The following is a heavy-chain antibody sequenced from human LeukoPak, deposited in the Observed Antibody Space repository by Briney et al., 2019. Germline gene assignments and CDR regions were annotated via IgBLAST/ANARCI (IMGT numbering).Heavy chain of an antibody. CDR2: INHSGST. CDR3: ARGRYSSSWFDRAFDI. Sequence: SETLSLTCAVYGGSFSGYYWSWIRQPPGKGLEWIGEINHSGSTNYNPSLKSRVTISVDTSKNQFSLKLSSVTAADTAVYYCARGRYSSSWFDRAFDIWGQGTMVTVSS. D-gene: IGHD6-13*01. J-gene: IGHJ3*02. CDR1: GGSFSGYY. V-gene: IGHV4-34*01.